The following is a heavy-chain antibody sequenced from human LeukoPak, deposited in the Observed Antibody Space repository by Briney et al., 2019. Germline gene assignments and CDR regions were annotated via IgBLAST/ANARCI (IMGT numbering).Heavy chain of an antibody. CDR3: ARATWYYYYYYMDV. CDR1: GGSVSGSY. V-gene: IGHV4-59*02. J-gene: IGHJ6*03. CDR2: IYYSGAT. Sequence: PSETLSLTCTVSGGSVSGSYWSWVRQSPGEGLEWIGYIYYSGATNYNPSLKSRVTISVDTSKNQFSLKLSSVTAVDTAVYYCARATWYYYYYYMDVWGKGTTVTVSS.